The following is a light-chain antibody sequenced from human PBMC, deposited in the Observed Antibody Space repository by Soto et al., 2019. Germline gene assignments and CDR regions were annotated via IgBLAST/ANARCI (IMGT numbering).Light chain of an antibody. CDR3: QQANSFPHT. CDR2: ATS. J-gene: IGKJ4*01. CDR1: QNINRW. V-gene: IGKV1-12*01. Sequence: DIQMTQSPSSVSASVGDRVIITCRASQNINRWLAWCQQKPGKAPQLLIYATSTLHSGVPSRFSGSGSGTDFTLTVSSLQPEDFATYYCQQANSFPHTLGGGTRVEIK.